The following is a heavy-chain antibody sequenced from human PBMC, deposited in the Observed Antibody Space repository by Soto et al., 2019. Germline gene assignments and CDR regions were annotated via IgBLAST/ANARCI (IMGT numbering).Heavy chain of an antibody. Sequence: QVRLVESGGGVVQPGRSLRLSCVASGFSFSSYGMHWVRQAPGKGLEWVAVISYDGNYKSYADSVKGRSTISRDNSTKTLYLQMTSLRPEDTAEFYCAKDPVEMAPRTGYYCMDGWGQGTAVAVSS. J-gene: IGHJ6*02. CDR1: GFSFSSYG. CDR2: ISYDGNYK. CDR3: AKDPVEMAPRTGYYCMDG. V-gene: IGHV3-30*18. D-gene: IGHD5-12*01.